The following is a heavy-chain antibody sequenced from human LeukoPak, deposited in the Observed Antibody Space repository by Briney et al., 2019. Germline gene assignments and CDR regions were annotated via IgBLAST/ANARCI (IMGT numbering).Heavy chain of an antibody. D-gene: IGHD5-12*01. CDR1: GGSISTYY. CDR3: ARGPYSGYTLRPLDY. J-gene: IGHJ4*02. Sequence: SETLSLTCTVSGGSISTYYWSWIRQSPWKGLEWIGHIYYSGSIKYNPSLKSRVTISLDTSKYQFSLKLTSVIAADTAVYYCARGPYSGYTLRPLDYWGQGTLVTVSS. CDR2: IYYSGSI. V-gene: IGHV4-59*01.